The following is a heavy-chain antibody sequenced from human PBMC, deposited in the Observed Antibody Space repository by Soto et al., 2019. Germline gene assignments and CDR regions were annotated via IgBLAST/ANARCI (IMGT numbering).Heavy chain of an antibody. D-gene: IGHD3-22*01. CDR1: GYTLTVLS. Sequence: GASVKVSCKVSGYTLTVLSMHRVRQAPGKGLEWMGGFGPEDGETIYAQKFQGRVTMTEDTSTDTAYMELSSLRSEDTAVYYCATPRGYDSSGYPPGMDVWGQGTTVTVSS. CDR3: ATPRGYDSSGYPPGMDV. V-gene: IGHV1-24*01. CDR2: FGPEDGET. J-gene: IGHJ6*02.